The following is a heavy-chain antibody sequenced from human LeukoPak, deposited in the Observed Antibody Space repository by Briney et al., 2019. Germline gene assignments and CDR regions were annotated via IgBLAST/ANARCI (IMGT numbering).Heavy chain of an antibody. CDR2: IIGSGIST. CDR3: VKDLKRPFGWDGGRK. Sequence: PGGSLSLSCAASGYTFTNYAMSSVRQAPGKGLEWVSTIIGSGISTYYADSVKGRFTISRDESQNTLYLHMNSLTAADTAVYYCVKDLKRPFGWDGGRKWGQGTLVTISS. V-gene: IGHV3-23*01. J-gene: IGHJ4*02. D-gene: IGHD3-9*01. CDR1: GYTFTNYA.